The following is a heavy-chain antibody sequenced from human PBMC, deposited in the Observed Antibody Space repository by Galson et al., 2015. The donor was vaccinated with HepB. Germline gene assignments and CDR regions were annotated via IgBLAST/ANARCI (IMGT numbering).Heavy chain of an antibody. J-gene: IGHJ4*02. CDR1: GFTFSTYI. V-gene: IGHV3-48*02. CDR3: AREGDYDFWSGYRYYFDY. Sequence: SLRLSCAASGFTFSTYIMNWVRQAPGKGLQWVSYISGSNSTIYYADSVKGRFTISRDNATNSLYLQMNSLRDEDTAVYYCAREGDYDFWSGYRYYFDYWGQGTLVTVSS. D-gene: IGHD3-3*01. CDR2: ISGSNSTI.